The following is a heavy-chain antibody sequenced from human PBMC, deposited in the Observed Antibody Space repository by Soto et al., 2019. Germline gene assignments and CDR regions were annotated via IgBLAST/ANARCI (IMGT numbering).Heavy chain of an antibody. CDR3: AINSNYDRSTYYYYMDV. Sequence: QVQLVQSGAEVKKPGASVKVSCKASGYTFTSYAMHWVRQAPGQRLEWMGWINAGNGNTKYSQKFQGRVTITRDTSASTAYMELSSLRSEDTAVYYCAINSNYDRSTYYYYMDVWGKGTTVTVSS. CDR2: INAGNGNT. D-gene: IGHD4-4*01. CDR1: GYTFTSYA. V-gene: IGHV1-3*01. J-gene: IGHJ6*03.